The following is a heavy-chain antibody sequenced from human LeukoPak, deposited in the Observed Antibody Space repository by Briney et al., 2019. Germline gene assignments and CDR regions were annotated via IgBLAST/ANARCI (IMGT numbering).Heavy chain of an antibody. J-gene: IGHJ5*02. CDR3: ARGRSSVAGTLVGILKPSVKHNWFDP. V-gene: IGHV1-69*06. D-gene: IGHD6-19*01. Sequence: SVKVSCKASGGTFSSYAISWVRQAPGQGLEWMGGIIPIFGTANYAQKFQGRVTITADKSTSTAYMELSSLRSEDTAVYYCARGRSSVAGTLVGILKPSVKHNWFDPWGQGTLVTVSS. CDR1: GGTFSSYA. CDR2: IIPIFGTA.